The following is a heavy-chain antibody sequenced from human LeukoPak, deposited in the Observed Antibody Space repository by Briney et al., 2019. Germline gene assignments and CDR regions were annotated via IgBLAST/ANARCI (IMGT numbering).Heavy chain of an antibody. CDR2: IYDSETT. CDR1: GGSITSYY. J-gene: IGHJ4*02. Sequence: SETLSLTCTVSGGSITSYYWGWIRQPAGKGLEWIGRIYDSETTTYNPSLKSRVTMSVDTSRNQFSLKLRSVTAADTAVYYCARENYSFDYWGQGTMVTVPS. CDR3: ARENYSFDY. D-gene: IGHD2-21*01. V-gene: IGHV4-4*07.